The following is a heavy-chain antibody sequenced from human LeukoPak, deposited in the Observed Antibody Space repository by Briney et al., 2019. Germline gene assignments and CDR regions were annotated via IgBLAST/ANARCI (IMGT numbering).Heavy chain of an antibody. D-gene: IGHD4-17*01. CDR3: AREGDYGALDY. CDR2: IYHSGST. J-gene: IGHJ4*02. CDR1: GXYS. Sequence: GXYSWSWIRQPXGKGLEWIGYIYHSGSTYYNPSLKSRVTISVDRSKNQFSLKLSSVTAADTAVYYCAREGDYGALDYWGQGTLVTVSS. V-gene: IGHV4-30-2*01.